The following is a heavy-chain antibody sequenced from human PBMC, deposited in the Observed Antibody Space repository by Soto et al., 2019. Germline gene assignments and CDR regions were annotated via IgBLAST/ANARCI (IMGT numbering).Heavy chain of an antibody. CDR3: AKKSSGNYYFYFDY. Sequence: GGSLRLSCAASGFTFSTYAMSWVRQAPGKGLEWVSALTDSGGSTYYADSVKGRFTISRDNSKNTLYLQMNSLRAEDTAVYYCAKKSSGNYYFYFDYWGQGALVTVSS. CDR1: GFTFSTYA. CDR2: LTDSGGST. V-gene: IGHV3-23*01. D-gene: IGHD1-26*01. J-gene: IGHJ4*02.